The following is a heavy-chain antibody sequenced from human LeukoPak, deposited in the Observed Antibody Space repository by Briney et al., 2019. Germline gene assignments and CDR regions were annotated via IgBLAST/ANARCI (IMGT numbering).Heavy chain of an antibody. Sequence: SETLSLTCTVSGGSISSYYWSWMRQPAGKGLEWIGRIYTSGSTNYNPSLKSRVTMSVDTSKNQFSLKLSSVTAADTAVYYCARGILVPAAIDYWGQGTLATVSS. CDR3: ARGILVPAAIDY. V-gene: IGHV4-4*07. CDR1: GGSISSYY. D-gene: IGHD2-2*01. J-gene: IGHJ4*02. CDR2: IYTSGST.